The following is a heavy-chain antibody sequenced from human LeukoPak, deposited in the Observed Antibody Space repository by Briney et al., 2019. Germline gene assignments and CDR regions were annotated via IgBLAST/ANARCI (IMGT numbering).Heavy chain of an antibody. V-gene: IGHV6-1*01. CDR3: ARDSDGWYWAFDF. J-gene: IGHJ4*02. CDR1: GDIVSNNSAT. CDR2: TYYRSRGGN. D-gene: IGHD6-19*01. Sequence: SQTLSLTCAISGDIVSNNSATWNRLRQAPARGLEWLGRTYYRSRGGNDYAISVKSRITINPDTSKNQFSLQLNSVTPEATAVYYCARDSDGWYWAFDFWGQGTPVTVSS.